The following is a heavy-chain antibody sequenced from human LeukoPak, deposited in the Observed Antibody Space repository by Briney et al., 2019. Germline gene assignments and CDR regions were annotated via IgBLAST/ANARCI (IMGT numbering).Heavy chain of an antibody. CDR3: ARGPRITMVQGVTLTFDY. J-gene: IGHJ4*02. CDR2: INPNSGGT. V-gene: IGHV1-2*02. Sequence: ASVKVSCKASGYTFTGYYMHWVRQAPGQGLEWIGWINPNSGGTNYAQKFQGRVTMTRDTSISTAYMELSRLRSDDTAVYYCARGPRITMVQGVTLTFDYWGQGTLVTVSS. CDR1: GYTFTGYY. D-gene: IGHD3-10*01.